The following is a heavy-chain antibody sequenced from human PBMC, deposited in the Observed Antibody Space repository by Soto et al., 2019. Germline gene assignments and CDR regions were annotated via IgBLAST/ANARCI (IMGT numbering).Heavy chain of an antibody. CDR1: EFTFDDYA. D-gene: IGHD1-26*01. Sequence: EMQLVESGGGLVQPGRSLRLSCAASEFTFDDYAMHLVRQPPGKGLEWVAGNSWNSGIIQYADSVKGRFTISRASAKNSLSLQMNSLKPEDTALYYCTKDIAWGGSYLNPAFDVWGKGTMISVSS. CDR3: TKDIAWGGSYLNPAFDV. J-gene: IGHJ3*01. V-gene: IGHV3-9*01. CDR2: NSWNSGII.